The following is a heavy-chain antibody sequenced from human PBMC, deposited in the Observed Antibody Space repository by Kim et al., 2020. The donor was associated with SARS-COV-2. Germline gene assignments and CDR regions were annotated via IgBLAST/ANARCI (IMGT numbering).Heavy chain of an antibody. D-gene: IGHD4-17*01. CDR2: IIPIFGTA. Sequence: SVKVSCKASGGTFSSYAISWVRQAPGQGLEWMGGIIPIFGTANYAQKFQGRVTITADESTSTAYMELSSLRSEDTAVYYCARLDDYGDYSRMYPYYYYGMDVWGQGTTVTVSS. CDR1: GGTFSSYA. J-gene: IGHJ6*02. V-gene: IGHV1-69*13. CDR3: ARLDDYGDYSRMYPYYYYGMDV.